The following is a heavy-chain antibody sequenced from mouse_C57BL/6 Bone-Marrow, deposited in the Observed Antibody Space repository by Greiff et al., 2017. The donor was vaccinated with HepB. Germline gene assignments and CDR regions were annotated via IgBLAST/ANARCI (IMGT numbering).Heavy chain of an antibody. CDR1: GYTFTDYE. D-gene: IGHD2-2*01. CDR2: IDPETGGT. Sequence: VKLVESGAELVRPGASVTLSCKASGYTFTDYEMHWVKQTPVHGLEWIGAIDPETGGTAYNQKFKGKAILTADKSSSTAYMELRSLTSEDSAVYYCTVGLRRIGDYWGQGTTLTVSS. CDR3: TVGLRRIGDY. J-gene: IGHJ2*01. V-gene: IGHV1-15*01.